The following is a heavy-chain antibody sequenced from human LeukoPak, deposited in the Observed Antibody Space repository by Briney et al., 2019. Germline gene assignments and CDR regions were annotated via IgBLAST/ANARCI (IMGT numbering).Heavy chain of an antibody. Sequence: PGGSLRLSCAASGFTFSSYSMNWVRQAPGKGLEWVASISSSSSYIYYADSVKGRFTISRDNAKNSLYLQMNSLRAEDTAVYYCARGIAAAVNAFDIWGQGTMVTVSS. J-gene: IGHJ3*02. D-gene: IGHD6-13*01. CDR2: ISSSSSYI. CDR3: ARGIAAAVNAFDI. CDR1: GFTFSSYS. V-gene: IGHV3-21*01.